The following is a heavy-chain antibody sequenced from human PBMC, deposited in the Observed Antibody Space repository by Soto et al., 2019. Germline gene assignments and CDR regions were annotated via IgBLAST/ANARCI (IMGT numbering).Heavy chain of an antibody. J-gene: IGHJ6*02. Sequence: EVQLVESGGGLVQPGGSLRLSCAASGFTVSSNYMSWVRQAPGKGLAWVSVIYSGGSTYYADSVKGRFTISRDNSKNTLYLQMNSLRAEDTAVYYCARVELGYCSGGSCYSQYYYYGMDVWVQGTTVTVSS. CDR3: ARVELGYCSGGSCYSQYYYYGMDV. V-gene: IGHV3-66*01. CDR1: GFTVSSNY. D-gene: IGHD2-15*01. CDR2: IYSGGST.